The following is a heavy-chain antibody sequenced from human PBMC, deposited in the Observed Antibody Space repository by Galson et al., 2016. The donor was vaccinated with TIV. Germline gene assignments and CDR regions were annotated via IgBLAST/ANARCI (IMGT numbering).Heavy chain of an antibody. D-gene: IGHD2/OR15-2a*01. CDR2: IKSETDDGTT. J-gene: IGHJ4*02. Sequence: SLRLSCAVSGFTLRNAWMSWVRQAPGKGLEWVGRIKSETDDGTTNYAAPVKGRFTISREDSENTLYLQLSSLNAEDTAVYYCATVGNPAYFKFWGQGTLVTVSS. CDR3: ATVGNPAYFKF. V-gene: IGHV3-15*06. CDR1: GFTLRNAW.